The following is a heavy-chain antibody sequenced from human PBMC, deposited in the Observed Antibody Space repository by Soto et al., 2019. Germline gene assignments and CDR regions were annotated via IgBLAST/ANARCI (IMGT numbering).Heavy chain of an antibody. CDR2: ISYDGSNK. D-gene: IGHD3-10*01. V-gene: IGHV3-30-3*01. Sequence: QVQLVESGGGVVQPGRSLRLSCAASGFTFSSYAMHWVRQAPGKGLEWVAVISYDGSNKYYADSVKGRFTISRDNSKNPLYLQMNSLRAEDTAVYYCARDVREGWFDPWGQGTLVTVSS. J-gene: IGHJ5*02. CDR3: ARDVREGWFDP. CDR1: GFTFSSYA.